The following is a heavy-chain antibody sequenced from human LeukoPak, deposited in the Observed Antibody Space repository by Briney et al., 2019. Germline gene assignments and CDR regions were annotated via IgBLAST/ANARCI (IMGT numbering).Heavy chain of an antibody. V-gene: IGHV3-7*01. Sequence: DSVKGRFTISRDNAKNSLYLQMNSLRAEDTAVYYCARDLSAGVVVAAASDYWGQGTLVTVSS. D-gene: IGHD2-15*01. CDR3: ARDLSAGVVVAAASDY. J-gene: IGHJ4*02.